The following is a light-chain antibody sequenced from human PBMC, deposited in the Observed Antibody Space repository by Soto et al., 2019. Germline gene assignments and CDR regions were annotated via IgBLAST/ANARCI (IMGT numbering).Light chain of an antibody. CDR3: HQFGYSPRT. Sequence: EIVLTQSPGTLSLSPWETATLSCWASQTVNSDYLAWFQQRPGQAPRLLIFATSRRATDIPDRFSGSGSGTDFTLAIRRLEPEDFAVYYCHQFGYSPRTFGQGTKVDIK. V-gene: IGKV3-20*01. CDR1: QTVNSDY. CDR2: ATS. J-gene: IGKJ1*01.